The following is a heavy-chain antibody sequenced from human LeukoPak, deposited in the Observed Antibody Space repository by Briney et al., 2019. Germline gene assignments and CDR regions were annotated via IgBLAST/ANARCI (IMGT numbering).Heavy chain of an antibody. CDR1: GFTFSSCE. CDR3: ARDRQWEPRFDY. Sequence: PGGSLRLSCAASGFTFSSCEMNWVRQAPGKGLEWVSYISSSGSTIYYADSVKGRFTISRDNAKNSLYLQMNSLRAEDTAVYYCARDRQWEPRFDYWGQGTLVTVSS. D-gene: IGHD1-26*01. CDR2: ISSSGSTI. J-gene: IGHJ4*02. V-gene: IGHV3-48*03.